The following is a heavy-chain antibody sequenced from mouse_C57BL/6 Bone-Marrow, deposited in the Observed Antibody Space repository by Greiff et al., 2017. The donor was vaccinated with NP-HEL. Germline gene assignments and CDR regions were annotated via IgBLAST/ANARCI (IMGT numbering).Heavy chain of an antibody. D-gene: IGHD2-5*01. V-gene: IGHV5-4*01. Sequence: EVQLQESGGGLVKPGGSLKLSCAASGFTFSSYAMSWVRQTPEKRLEWVATISDGGSYTYYPDNVKGRFTISRDNAKNNLYLQMSHLKSEDTAMYYCAREDSNCHWYFDVWGTGTTVTVSS. CDR3: AREDSNCHWYFDV. CDR1: GFTFSSYA. J-gene: IGHJ1*03. CDR2: ISDGGSYT.